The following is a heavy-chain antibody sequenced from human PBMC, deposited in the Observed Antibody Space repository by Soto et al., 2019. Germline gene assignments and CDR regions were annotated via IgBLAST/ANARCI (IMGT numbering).Heavy chain of an antibody. D-gene: IGHD3-3*01. J-gene: IGHJ6*02. CDR2: IKQDGSEK. V-gene: IGHV3-7*05. Sequence: GGSLRLSCAASGFTFSSYWMSWVRQAPGKGLEWVANIKQDGSEKYYVDSVKGRFTISRDNAKNSLYLQMNSLRAEDTAVYYCARDREGKAGITIFGVVIYGMDVWGQGTTVTVSS. CDR1: GFTFSSYW. CDR3: ARDREGKAGITIFGVVIYGMDV.